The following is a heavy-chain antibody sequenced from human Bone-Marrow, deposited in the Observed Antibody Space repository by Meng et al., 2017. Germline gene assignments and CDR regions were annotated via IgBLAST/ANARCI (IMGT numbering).Heavy chain of an antibody. D-gene: IGHD3-3*01. J-gene: IGHJ4*02. Sequence: SETLSLTCTVSGGSISSSSYYWGWIRQPPGKGLEWIGSIYYSGSTYYNPSLKSRVTISVDTSKNQFSLKLSSVTAADTAVYYCARGSYDFWSGYIGGLVDYWGQGTLVTVSS. CDR1: GGSISSSSYY. V-gene: IGHV4-39*07. CDR2: IYYSGST. CDR3: ARGSYDFWSGYIGGLVDY.